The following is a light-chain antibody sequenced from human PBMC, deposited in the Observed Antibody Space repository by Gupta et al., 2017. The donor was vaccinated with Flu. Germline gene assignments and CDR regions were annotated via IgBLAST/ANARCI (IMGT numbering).Light chain of an antibody. J-gene: IGKJ3*01. Sequence: PSTLSASVGDRVTITGRDSQYISNYLAWYQQKAGKAPKLLVSQASSVGDGVPSRFSGSGSGTDFTLTISGLQPDDIAAYYCQQYVAFPLTFGHGTRVDVK. V-gene: IGKV1-5*03. CDR3: QQYVAFPLT. CDR2: QAS. CDR1: QYISNY.